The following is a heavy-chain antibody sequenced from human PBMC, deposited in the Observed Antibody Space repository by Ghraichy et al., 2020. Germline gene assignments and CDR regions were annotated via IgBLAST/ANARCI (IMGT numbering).Heavy chain of an antibody. V-gene: IGHV4-59*01. CDR3: VRDQGGSGSFYNDGLDV. Sequence: SETLSLTCTVSGGSISNYYWSWIRQPPGKGLEWIGYIYYGGNTKYNPSLKNRVTISVDTFKNQFSLKLSSVTAADTAVYYCVRDQGGSGSFYNDGLDVWGQGTTVTVSS. CDR1: GGSISNYY. CDR2: IYYGGNT. J-gene: IGHJ6*02. D-gene: IGHD3-10*01.